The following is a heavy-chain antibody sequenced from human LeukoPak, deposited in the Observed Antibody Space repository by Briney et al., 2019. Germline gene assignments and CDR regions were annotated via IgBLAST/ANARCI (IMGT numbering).Heavy chain of an antibody. V-gene: IGHV4-34*01. Sequence: TSETLSLTCAVYGGSFSGYYYNWIRQPPGKGLEWIGEINHSGSTNYNPSLKSRVTISVDTSKNQFSLKLSSVTAADTAVYFCARRSSYISSSGVGYWGQGTLVTVSS. CDR3: ARRSSYISSSGVGY. CDR1: GGSFSGYY. D-gene: IGHD6-6*01. CDR2: INHSGST. J-gene: IGHJ4*02.